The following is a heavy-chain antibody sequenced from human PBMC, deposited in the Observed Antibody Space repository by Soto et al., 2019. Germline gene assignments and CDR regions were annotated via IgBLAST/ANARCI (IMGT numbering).Heavy chain of an antibody. J-gene: IGHJ6*02. D-gene: IGHD3-3*01. Sequence: GGSLRLSCAASGFTFSSYSMNWVRQAPGKGLEWVSSISSSSSYIYYADSVKGRFTISRDNAKNSLYLQMNSLRAEDTAVYYCASSIFGVVIYYYGMDVWGQGTPVTVSS. CDR3: ASSIFGVVIYYYGMDV. V-gene: IGHV3-21*01. CDR2: ISSSSSYI. CDR1: GFTFSSYS.